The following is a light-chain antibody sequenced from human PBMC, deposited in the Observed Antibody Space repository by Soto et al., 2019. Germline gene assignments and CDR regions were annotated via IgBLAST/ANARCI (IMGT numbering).Light chain of an antibody. V-gene: IGLV1-40*01. J-gene: IGLJ1*01. Sequence: SVLTQPPSVSGAPGQRVTISCTGSSFDIGAGYDVHWFQQLPGTAPKLLIYGNNNRPSGVPDRFSGSKSGTSASLAITGLQAEDEADYYCQSYDTSLSGSYVFGTGTKVTVL. CDR1: SFDIGAGYD. CDR2: GNN. CDR3: QSYDTSLSGSYV.